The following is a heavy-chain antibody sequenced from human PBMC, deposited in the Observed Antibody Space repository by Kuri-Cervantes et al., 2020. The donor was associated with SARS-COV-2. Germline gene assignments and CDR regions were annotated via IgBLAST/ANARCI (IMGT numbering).Heavy chain of an antibody. J-gene: IGHJ4*02. D-gene: IGHD2-21*01. CDR2: VKTNSGNT. V-gene: IGHV1-8*01. Sequence: ASVKVSCKAFGYTFSDHYMYWVRQATGQGLEWMGMVKTNSGNTLYAQIFQGRVTMTRDTSTSTVYLELSSLTSEDTAIYYCYCAPKEGFDSWGQGTLVTVSS. CDR1: GYTFSDHY. CDR3: YCAPKEGFDS.